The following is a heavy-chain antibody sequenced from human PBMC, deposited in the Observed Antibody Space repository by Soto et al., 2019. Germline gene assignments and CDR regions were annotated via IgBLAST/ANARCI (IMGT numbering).Heavy chain of an antibody. CDR3: TTELSGWFSPNSDAFDI. J-gene: IGHJ3*02. Sequence: GGSLRLSCAASGFTFSNAWMSWVRQAPGKGLEWVGRIKSKTDGGTTDYAAPVKGRFTISIDNSKNTLNLQMNSLKTGDTAVYYCTTELSGWFSPNSDAFDIWGQGTMVTVSS. CDR2: IKSKTDGGTT. D-gene: IGHD6-19*01. V-gene: IGHV3-15*01. CDR1: GFTFSNAW.